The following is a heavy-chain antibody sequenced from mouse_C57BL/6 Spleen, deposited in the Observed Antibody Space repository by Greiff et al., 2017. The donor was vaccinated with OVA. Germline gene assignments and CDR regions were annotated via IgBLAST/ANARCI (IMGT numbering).Heavy chain of an antibody. J-gene: IGHJ2*01. CDR1: GFSLTSYG. CDR3: AKTSNWDEWYYFDY. V-gene: IGHV2-5*01. D-gene: IGHD4-1*01. Sequence: VKLKESGPGLVQPSQSLSLTCTVSGFSLTSYGVHWVRQSPGKGLEWLGVIWRGGSTDYNAAFMSRLSITKDNSKCQVFFKMNSLQADDAAIYYCAKTSNWDEWYYFDYWGQGTTLTVSS. CDR2: IWRGGST.